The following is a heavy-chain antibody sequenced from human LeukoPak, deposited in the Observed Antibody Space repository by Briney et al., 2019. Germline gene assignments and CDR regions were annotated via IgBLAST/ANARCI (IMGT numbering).Heavy chain of an antibody. V-gene: IGHV3-23*01. Sequence: GGSLRLSCAASGFTFSSYATSWVRQAPGKGLEWVSAISAAGNTYYADSVKGRFTISRDNPKNTLFLQMNSLRAEDTAVYYCATDRDNSDWQKRFDSWGQGTLVTVSS. D-gene: IGHD2-21*02. CDR3: ATDRDNSDWQKRFDS. CDR2: ISAAGNT. CDR1: GFTFSSYA. J-gene: IGHJ4*02.